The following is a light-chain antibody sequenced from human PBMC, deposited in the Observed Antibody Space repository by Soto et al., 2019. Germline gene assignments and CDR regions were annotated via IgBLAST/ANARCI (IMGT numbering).Light chain of an antibody. Sequence: EIVMTQSPATLSVSPGERATLSCRASQSVNNYLAWYQQKPGQAPRLLMYGASTRATGIPARFSGSGSGTEFTLTISSLQSEDFAFYYCQQYNHWPGWTFGQGTKVEIK. V-gene: IGKV3-15*01. CDR2: GAS. CDR1: QSVNNY. CDR3: QQYNHWPGWT. J-gene: IGKJ1*01.